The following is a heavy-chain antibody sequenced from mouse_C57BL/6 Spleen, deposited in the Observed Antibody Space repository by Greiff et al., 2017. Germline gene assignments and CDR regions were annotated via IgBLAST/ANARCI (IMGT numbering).Heavy chain of an antibody. V-gene: IGHV1-22*01. CDR2: INPNNGGT. J-gene: IGHJ1*03. D-gene: IGHD2-2*01. Sequence: VQLKESGPELVKPGASVKMSCKASGYTFTDYNMHWVKQSHGKSLEWIGYINPNNGGTSYNQKFKGKATLTVNKSSSTAYMELRSLTSEDSAVYYCAVTGWYFDVWGTGTTVTVSS. CDR1: GYTFTDYN. CDR3: AVTGWYFDV.